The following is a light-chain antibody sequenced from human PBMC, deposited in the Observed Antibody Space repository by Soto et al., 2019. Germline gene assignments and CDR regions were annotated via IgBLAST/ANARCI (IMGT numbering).Light chain of an antibody. V-gene: IGKV3-20*01. J-gene: IGKJ4*01. CDR2: DAS. CDR3: HQYAVSPLT. Sequence: EIVLTQSPGTLSLSPGESATLSCGASQSVGRNYLAWFQHKPDQAPRLLIYDASNRATGVPDRFSGSGSGTDFTLSVTRLEPEDFAVYYCHQYAVSPLTFGGGTKWIS. CDR1: QSVGRNY.